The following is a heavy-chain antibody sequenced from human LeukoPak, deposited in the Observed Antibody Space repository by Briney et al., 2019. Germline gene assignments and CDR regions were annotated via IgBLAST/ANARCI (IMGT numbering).Heavy chain of an antibody. Sequence: KPGGSLRLSCAASGFTFSDYYMTWIRQAPGKGQEWVSYISRSGSTIYYADSVKGRFTISRDNTKNSLYLQMNSLRAEDTAVYYCARAGYCGTTTCSYGWFDPWGQGTLVTVSS. J-gene: IGHJ5*02. CDR1: GFTFSDYY. CDR2: ISRSGSTI. V-gene: IGHV3-11*01. CDR3: ARAGYCGTTTCSYGWFDP. D-gene: IGHD2-2*01.